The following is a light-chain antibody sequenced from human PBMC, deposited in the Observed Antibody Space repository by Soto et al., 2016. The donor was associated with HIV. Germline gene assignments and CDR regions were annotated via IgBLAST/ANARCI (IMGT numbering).Light chain of an antibody. CDR3: QHSDA. J-gene: IGKJ2*01. Sequence: DIQMTQPPSTLSASVGDTVTITCRASQSINDWLSWYQQKPGKAPKLLIYKTSTLESGVPSRFSGSGSGTEFTLTISSLAPDDSATYYCQHSDAFGQGTKLEIK. V-gene: IGKV1-5*03. CDR2: KTS. CDR1: QSINDW.